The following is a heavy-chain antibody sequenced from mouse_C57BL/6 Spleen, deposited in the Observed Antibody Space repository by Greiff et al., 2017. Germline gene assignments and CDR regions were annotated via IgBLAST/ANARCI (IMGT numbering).Heavy chain of an antibody. V-gene: IGHV3-6*01. J-gene: IGHJ4*01. CDR1: GYSITSGYY. CDR2: ISYDGSN. CDR3: ASCDGYYYAMDY. Sequence: EVKLMESGPGLVKPSQSLSLTCSVTGYSITSGYYWNWIRQFPGNKLEWMGYISYDGSNNYNPSLKNRISITRDTSKNQFFLKLNSVTTEDTATYYCASCDGYYYAMDYWGQGTSVTVSS.